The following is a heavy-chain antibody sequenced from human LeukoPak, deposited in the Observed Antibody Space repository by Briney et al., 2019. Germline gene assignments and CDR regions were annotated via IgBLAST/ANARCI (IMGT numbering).Heavy chain of an antibody. CDR3: AKDRAAWGVLYDILTGYSDY. J-gene: IGHJ4*02. V-gene: IGHV3-30*02. CDR1: GFTFSDYN. Sequence: GGSLRLSCAASGFTFSDYNMRWIRQAPGKGLEWVAFIRYDGSNKYHADSVKGRFTISRDNSKNTLYLQMNSLRAEDTAVYYCAKDRAAWGVLYDILTGYSDYWGQGTLVTVSS. CDR2: IRYDGSNK. D-gene: IGHD3-9*01.